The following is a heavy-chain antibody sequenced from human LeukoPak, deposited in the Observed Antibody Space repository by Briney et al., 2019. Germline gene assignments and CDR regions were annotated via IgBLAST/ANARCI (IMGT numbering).Heavy chain of an antibody. V-gene: IGHV1-58*02. CDR2: LVGGSGNT. Sequence: SVKVSCKASGFTFTSSAMQRVRQARGQRLEWIGWLVGGSGNTNYAQKFQERVTITRDMSTSTAYMELSSLRSEDTAVYYCAADSYYDSSGLYYYYGMDVWGQGTTVTVSS. J-gene: IGHJ6*02. CDR3: AADSYYDSSGLYYYYGMDV. D-gene: IGHD3-22*01. CDR1: GFTFTSSA.